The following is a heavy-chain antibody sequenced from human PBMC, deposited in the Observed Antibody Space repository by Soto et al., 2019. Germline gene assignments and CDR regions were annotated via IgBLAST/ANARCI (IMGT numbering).Heavy chain of an antibody. CDR3: VRDTYFSDSSSYTRCFDF. D-gene: IGHD3-22*01. CDR1: GFTLSDHY. J-gene: IGHJ4*02. CDR2: SRNQANGYST. Sequence: EVQLVESGGGLVQPGGSLRLSCSVSGFTLSDHYIDWVRQAPGKGLEWVGRSRNQANGYSTIYAASVKGRFTTSRDDSKNLVYLQMESLRTEDTAVYYCVRDTYFSDSSSYTRCFDFGGQGALVTVSS. V-gene: IGHV3-72*01.